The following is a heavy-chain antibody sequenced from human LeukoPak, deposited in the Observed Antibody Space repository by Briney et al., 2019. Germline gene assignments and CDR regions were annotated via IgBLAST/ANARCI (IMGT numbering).Heavy chain of an antibody. Sequence: ASVKVPCKASGYTFIAYYVHWVRQAPGQGLEWMGRINPNSGGTNYAQNFQGRVTMTRDTSISTVYMELNRLTSGDTAVYYCTRVEVATNLPDYWGQGTLVTVSS. CDR1: GYTFIAYY. J-gene: IGHJ4*02. CDR2: INPNSGGT. CDR3: TRVEVATNLPDY. V-gene: IGHV1-2*06. D-gene: IGHD5-24*01.